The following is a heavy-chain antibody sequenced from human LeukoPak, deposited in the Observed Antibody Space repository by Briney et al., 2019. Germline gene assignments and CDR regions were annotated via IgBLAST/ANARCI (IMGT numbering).Heavy chain of an antibody. D-gene: IGHD6-19*01. Sequence: GGSLRPSCAASGFTFSSYWMHWVRHTPGKGLVWASRINTDGNSTSYADSVKGRFTISRDNAKKTLHLQMSSLRAEDAAVYYCVRGYSSGYRLDYWGQGTLVTVSS. CDR1: GFTFSSYW. CDR3: VRGYSSGYRLDY. CDR2: INTDGNST. V-gene: IGHV3-74*01. J-gene: IGHJ4*02.